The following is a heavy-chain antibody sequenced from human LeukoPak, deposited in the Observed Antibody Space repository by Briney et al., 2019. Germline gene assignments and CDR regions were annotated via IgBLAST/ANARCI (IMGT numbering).Heavy chain of an antibody. CDR3: VAYDPLHY. Sequence: GGSLTLSCVASGFRFSSNAMSWVRQAPGKGLEWVSCINGSGGSTNYADSVKGRFTISRDTSKSTLYLQMNRLRGEDAAIYYCVAYDPLHYWGQGTLVTVSS. V-gene: IGHV3-23*01. CDR2: INGSGGST. CDR1: GFRFSSNA. D-gene: IGHD3-16*01. J-gene: IGHJ4*02.